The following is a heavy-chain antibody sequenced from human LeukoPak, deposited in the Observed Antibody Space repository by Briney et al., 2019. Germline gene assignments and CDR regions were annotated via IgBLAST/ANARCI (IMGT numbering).Heavy chain of an antibody. CDR2: ISGSGGYT. V-gene: IGHV3-23*01. Sequence: PGGSLRLSCAASGFSFSSYAMSWVRQAPGKGLEWVSGISGSGGYTYYADSVKGRFTISRDNSKNTLYLQMSSLTAEDTAVYYCARKGRGYDAFDIWGQGTMVSVSS. J-gene: IGHJ3*02. D-gene: IGHD3-10*01. CDR3: ARKGRGYDAFDI. CDR1: GFSFSSYA.